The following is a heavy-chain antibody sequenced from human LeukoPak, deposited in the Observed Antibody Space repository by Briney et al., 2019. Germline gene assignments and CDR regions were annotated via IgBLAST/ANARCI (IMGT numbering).Heavy chain of an antibody. CDR1: GFTFSSYS. D-gene: IGHD1-26*01. CDR3: ARDKIVGATYFDY. V-gene: IGHV3-7*01. Sequence: GGSLRLSCAASGFTFSSYSMNWVRQAPGKGLEWVANIKQDGSEKYYVDSVKGRFTISRDNAKNSLYLQMNSLRAEDTAVYYCARDKIVGATYFDYWGQGTLVTVSS. CDR2: IKQDGSEK. J-gene: IGHJ4*02.